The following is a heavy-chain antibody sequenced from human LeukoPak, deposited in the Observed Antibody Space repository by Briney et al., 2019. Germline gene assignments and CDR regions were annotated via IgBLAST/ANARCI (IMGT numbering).Heavy chain of an antibody. V-gene: IGHV3-23*01. CDR2: ISGGAGST. CDR1: AITFSTYA. J-gene: IGHJ4*02. Sequence: GGSLRLSCAASAITFSTYAMSWVRQAPGKGLECVSVISGGAGSTYYADSVKGRFTISRDNSKNTLYLQMNSLRAEDTAVYYCARARAPATVTKDFDYWGQGTLVTVSS. D-gene: IGHD4-17*01. CDR3: ARARAPATVTKDFDY.